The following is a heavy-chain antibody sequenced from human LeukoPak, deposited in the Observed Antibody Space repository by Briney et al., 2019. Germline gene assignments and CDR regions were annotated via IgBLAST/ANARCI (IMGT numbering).Heavy chain of an antibody. J-gene: IGHJ4*02. CDR3: AREYGGNLYFDY. V-gene: IGHV1-2*02. D-gene: IGHD4-23*01. CDR1: GYTFTGYY. CDR2: INPNSGGT. Sequence: ASVKVSCKASGYTFTGYYMHWVRQAPGQGLEWMGWINPNSGGTNYAQKFQGRVTMTRDTSISTAYMELRSLRSDDTAVYYCAREYGGNLYFDYWGQGTLVTVSS.